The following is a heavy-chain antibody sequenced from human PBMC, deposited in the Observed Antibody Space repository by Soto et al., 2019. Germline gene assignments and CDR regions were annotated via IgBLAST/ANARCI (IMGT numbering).Heavy chain of an antibody. J-gene: IGHJ5*02. Sequence: SETLSLTCAVSGGSISSSNWWSWVRQPPGKGLEWIGEIYHSGSTNYNPSLKSRVTISVDKSKNQFSLKLSSVTAADTAVYYCAREEVVPAAKTWNWFDPWGQGTLVTVSS. V-gene: IGHV4-4*02. CDR1: GGSISSSNW. D-gene: IGHD2-2*01. CDR2: IYHSGST. CDR3: AREEVVPAAKTWNWFDP.